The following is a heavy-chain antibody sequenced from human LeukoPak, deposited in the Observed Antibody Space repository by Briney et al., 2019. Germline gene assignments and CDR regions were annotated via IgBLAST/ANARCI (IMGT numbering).Heavy chain of an antibody. CDR2: IIPIFGTA. CDR3: ASPPRGDYVPTTYYYYYMDV. D-gene: IGHD3-10*01. J-gene: IGHJ6*03. Sequence: ASVKVSCKASGGTFSSYAISWVRQAPGQGLEWMGGIIPIFGTANYAQKFQGRVTITADESTSTAYMELSSLRSEDTAVYYCASPPRGDYVPTTYYYYYMDVWGKGTTVTVSS. CDR1: GGTFSSYA. V-gene: IGHV1-69*13.